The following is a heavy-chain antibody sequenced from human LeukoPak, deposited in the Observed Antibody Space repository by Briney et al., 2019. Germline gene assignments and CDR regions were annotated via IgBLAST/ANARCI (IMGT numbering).Heavy chain of an antibody. Sequence: RSSETLSLTCAVYGGSFSGYYWSWIRQPPGKGLEWIGEIKHSGSTNYNPSLKNRVTISVDTSKNQFSLKLSSVTAADTAVYYCAGARRGRGWFDPWGQGTLVTVSS. V-gene: IGHV4-34*01. J-gene: IGHJ5*02. D-gene: IGHD3-16*01. CDR3: AGARRGRGWFDP. CDR2: IKHSGST. CDR1: GGSFSGYY.